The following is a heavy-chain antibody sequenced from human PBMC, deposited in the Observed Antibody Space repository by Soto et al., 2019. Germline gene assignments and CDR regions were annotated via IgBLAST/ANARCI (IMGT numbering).Heavy chain of an antibody. Sequence: PSETLSLTCAVSGGSISSSNWWSWVRQPPGKGLEWIGEIYHSGSTNYNPSLKSRVTISVDKSKNQFSLKLSSVTAADTAVYYCARVSHVDTAADGMDVWGQGTTVTVSS. CDR1: GGSISSSNW. CDR2: IYHSGST. V-gene: IGHV4-4*02. D-gene: IGHD5-18*01. CDR3: ARVSHVDTAADGMDV. J-gene: IGHJ6*02.